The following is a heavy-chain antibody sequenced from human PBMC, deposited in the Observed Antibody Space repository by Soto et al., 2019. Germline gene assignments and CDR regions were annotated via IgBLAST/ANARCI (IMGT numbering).Heavy chain of an antibody. J-gene: IGHJ6*02. CDR2: ISSSSSYI. CDR1: GFTFSSYS. D-gene: IGHD3-3*01. CDR3: ARPSLSDFWSGTSYYYYYGMDV. V-gene: IGHV3-21*01. Sequence: EVQLVESGGGLVKPGGSLRLSCAASGFTFSSYSMNWVRQAPGKGLEWVSSISSSSSYIYYADSVKGRFTISRDNAKNSLYLQMNSLRAEDTAVYYCARPSLSDFWSGTSYYYYYGMDVWGQGTTVTVSS.